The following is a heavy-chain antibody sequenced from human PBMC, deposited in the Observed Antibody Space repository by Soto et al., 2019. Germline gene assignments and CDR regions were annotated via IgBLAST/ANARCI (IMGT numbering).Heavy chain of an antibody. J-gene: IGHJ6*02. CDR2: ISAYNGNT. CDR3: ARDCSSTSCYGGWYYYGMDV. V-gene: IGHV1-18*04. D-gene: IGHD2-2*01. Sequence: ASVKVSCKASGYTFTSYGISWVRQAPGQGLEWMGWISAYNGNTNYAQKLQGRVTMTTDTSTSTAYMELRSLRSDDTAVYYCARDCSSTSCYGGWYYYGMDVWGQGTTVTVSS. CDR1: GYTFTSYG.